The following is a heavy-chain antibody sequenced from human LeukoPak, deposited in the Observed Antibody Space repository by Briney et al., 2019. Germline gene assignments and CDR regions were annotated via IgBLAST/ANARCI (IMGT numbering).Heavy chain of an antibody. J-gene: IGHJ6*03. CDR1: GYTLTELS. CDR3: ATPPASYCSSTSCYEGEGYYYYYMDV. D-gene: IGHD2-2*01. V-gene: IGHV1-2*02. CDR2: INPNSGGT. Sequence: ASVKVSCKVSGYTLTELSMHWVRQAPGQGLEWMGWINPNSGGTNYAQKFQGRVTMTRDTSISTAYMELSRLRSDDTAVYYCATPPASYCSSTSCYEGEGYYYYYMDVWGKGTTVTVSS.